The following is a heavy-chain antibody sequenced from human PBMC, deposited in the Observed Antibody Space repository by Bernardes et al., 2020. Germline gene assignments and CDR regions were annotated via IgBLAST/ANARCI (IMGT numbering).Heavy chain of an antibody. CDR3: ARDPPLCTGGHCYFDY. Sequence: GGSLRLSCAASGFTFNNFAMHWVRQAPGQGLQWVSTISGSGSGTYYADSVRGRFTISRDNFRNTLSLQMNSLRADDTAVYYCARDPPLCTGGHCYFDYWGQGTLVTVSS. V-gene: IGHV3-23*01. J-gene: IGHJ4*02. CDR1: GFTFNNFA. CDR2: ISGSGSGT. D-gene: IGHD2-8*02.